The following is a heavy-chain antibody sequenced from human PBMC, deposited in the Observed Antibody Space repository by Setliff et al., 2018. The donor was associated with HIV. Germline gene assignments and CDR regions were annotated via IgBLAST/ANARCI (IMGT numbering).Heavy chain of an antibody. J-gene: IGHJ4*02. CDR1: GGPLSGHY. D-gene: IGHD4-17*01. V-gene: IGHV4-34*01. CDR3: AAFFVTPLMTQDF. CDR2: VHHTGYL. Sequence: KTSETLSLTCAVYGGPLSGHYWSWIRQPPGQGLEWIAEVHHTGYLNYNPSLKSRVTISRDPSTKQFSLKMTSMTAAHTAVYYCAAFFVTPLMTQDFWGRGTLVTVSS.